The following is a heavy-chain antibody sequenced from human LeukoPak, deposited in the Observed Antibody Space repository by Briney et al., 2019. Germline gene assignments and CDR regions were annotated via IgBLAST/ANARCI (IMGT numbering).Heavy chain of an antibody. V-gene: IGHV1-2*02. Sequence: ASVKVSCKASGYTFTGYYIHWVRQAPGQGLERMGWINPNSGGTNYAQKFPGRVTMTRDTSISTTYLELSRLRSDDTAVYYCARAQVEYCSGGRCYSGFWGQGTLVTVSS. D-gene: IGHD2-15*01. CDR3: ARAQVEYCSGGRCYSGF. CDR1: GYTFTGYY. J-gene: IGHJ4*02. CDR2: INPNSGGT.